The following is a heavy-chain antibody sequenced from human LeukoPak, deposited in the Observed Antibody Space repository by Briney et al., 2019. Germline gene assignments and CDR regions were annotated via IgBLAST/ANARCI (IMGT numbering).Heavy chain of an antibody. V-gene: IGHV3-23*01. CDR3: AKEGDSGWALKNFDY. Sequence: GGSLRLSCAASGFTFSSYAMSWVRQAPGKGLEWVSSISRSGGSTYYADSVKGRFTISRDNSKNTLYLQMNSLRAEDTAVYYCAKEGDSGWALKNFDYWGQGTLVTASS. J-gene: IGHJ4*02. CDR1: GFTFSSYA. D-gene: IGHD6-19*01. CDR2: ISRSGGST.